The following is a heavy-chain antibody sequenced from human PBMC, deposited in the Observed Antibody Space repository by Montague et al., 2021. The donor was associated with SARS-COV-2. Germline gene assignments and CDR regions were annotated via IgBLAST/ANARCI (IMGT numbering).Heavy chain of an antibody. CDR1: GGSVSSDNW. CDR2: IYHSGTT. J-gene: IGHJ5*02. D-gene: IGHD1-26*01. CDR3: ALPLGGARFDP. V-gene: IGHV4-4*02. Sequence: SETLSLTCTVSGGSVSSDNWWTWVRLPPGKGLEWIGEIYHSGTTNYNPSLQSRVTISVDKSRNHLSLNLRSVTAADTAMYYCALPLGGARFDPWGQGILVTVSS.